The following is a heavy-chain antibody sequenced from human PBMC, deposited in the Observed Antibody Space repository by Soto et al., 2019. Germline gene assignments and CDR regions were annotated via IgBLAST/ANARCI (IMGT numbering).Heavy chain of an antibody. Sequence: ASVKVSCKSSGYSFSNYNFCWVRQATGQGLEWLGWISGYNGNTNYAQKLQGRVTMTTDSFTSTAYMELRSLRSDDTAVYYCARDKVWGGFDIWGQGTMVTGSS. J-gene: IGHJ3*02. CDR3: ARDKVWGGFDI. D-gene: IGHD3-16*01. V-gene: IGHV1-18*01. CDR1: GYSFSNYN. CDR2: ISGYNGNT.